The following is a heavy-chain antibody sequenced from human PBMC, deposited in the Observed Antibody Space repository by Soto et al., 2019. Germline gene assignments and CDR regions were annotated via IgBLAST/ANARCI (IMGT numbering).Heavy chain of an antibody. CDR1: VFTVSSNY. D-gene: IGHD6-6*01. CDR3: AILSN. CDR2: IYSDGTT. V-gene: IGHV3-53*01. Sequence: GGSLRLSCAASVFTVSSNYMNWVRQAPGKGLEWLSIIYSDGTTYYADSVKGRFTISRDNFKNTLYLQMNNLRAEDTAVYYCAILSNWGQGILVTVSS. J-gene: IGHJ4*02.